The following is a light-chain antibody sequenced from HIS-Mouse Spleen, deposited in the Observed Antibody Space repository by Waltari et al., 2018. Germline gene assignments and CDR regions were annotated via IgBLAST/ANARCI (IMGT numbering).Light chain of an antibody. CDR2: EVS. V-gene: IGKV2D-29*01. Sequence: DIVMTQTPLSLSVTPGQPASISCKSSQSLLHSDGKPYLSWYLQKPGPRPQLRIYEVSNRYSGVPARFSGSGSETDFTLKIRRVEAGDVVVYYGMQSIQLPYTFGQGTKLEIK. J-gene: IGKJ2*01. CDR3: MQSIQLPYT. CDR1: QSLLHSDGKPY.